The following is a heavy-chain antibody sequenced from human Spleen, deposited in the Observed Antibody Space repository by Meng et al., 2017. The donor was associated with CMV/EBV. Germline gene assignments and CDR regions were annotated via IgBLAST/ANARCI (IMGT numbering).Heavy chain of an antibody. CDR2: ININSNNR. D-gene: IGHD2-15*01. V-gene: IGHV3-48*04. CDR3: ARDRLGGSFDV. J-gene: IGHJ3*01. Sequence: GGSLRLSCAASGFTLSTYDFNWVRQAPGKGLEWISFININSNNRFYADSVRGRFTISRDNSKNSLYLQMNSLGAEDTAVYYCARDRLGGSFDVWGQGTMVTVSS. CDR1: GFTLSTYD.